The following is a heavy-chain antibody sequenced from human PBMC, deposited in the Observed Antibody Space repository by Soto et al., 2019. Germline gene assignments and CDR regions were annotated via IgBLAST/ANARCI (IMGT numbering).Heavy chain of an antibody. CDR3: ASLAIGTIIRGAPDI. Sequence: QVHLVESGGGLVKPGGSLRLSCAASGFTFSDYYMTWIRQAPGKGLEWVSYISSGGSSIYYADSVKGRFTISRYNAKNSLYLQINSLIAEDTAMYYCASLAIGTIIRGAPDIWGQGTLVTVSS. CDR2: ISSGGSSI. J-gene: IGHJ4*02. D-gene: IGHD3-10*01. V-gene: IGHV3-11*01. CDR1: GFTFSDYY.